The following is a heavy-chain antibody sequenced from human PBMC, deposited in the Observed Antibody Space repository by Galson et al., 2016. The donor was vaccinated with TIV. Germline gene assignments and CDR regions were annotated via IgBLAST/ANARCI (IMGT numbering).Heavy chain of an antibody. CDR3: AGGSFRSSWTSIYSYYGMDV. D-gene: IGHD6-13*01. CDR2: ISSSGGTI. V-gene: IGHV3-48*03. Sequence: SLRLSCAASGFTFSNYEMNWVRQAPGKGLEWLSHISSSGGTIYSADSVKGRFTISRDNGKKSLFLQMKSLRVEDTAVYYCAGGSFRSSWTSIYSYYGMDVWGQGTTVTVSS. CDR1: GFTFSNYE. J-gene: IGHJ6*02.